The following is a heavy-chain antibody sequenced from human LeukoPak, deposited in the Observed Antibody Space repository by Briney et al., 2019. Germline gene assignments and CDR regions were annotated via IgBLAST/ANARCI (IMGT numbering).Heavy chain of an antibody. J-gene: IGHJ6*03. CDR3: ARGPRTTGTKFYYYYYMDV. Sequence: SETLSLTCNVSGYSISSGYYWGWIRPPPGKGLEWIGSIYHSGSTDYNPSLKSRVTISVDTSKNHFSLKVISVTAADTAVYYCARGPRTTGTKFYYYYYMDVWGKGTTVTVSS. CDR1: GYSISSGYY. D-gene: IGHD1-1*01. CDR2: IYHSGST. V-gene: IGHV4-38-2*02.